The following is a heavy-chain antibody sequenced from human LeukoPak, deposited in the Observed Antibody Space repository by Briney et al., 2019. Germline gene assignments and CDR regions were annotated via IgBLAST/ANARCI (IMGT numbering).Heavy chain of an antibody. CDR1: GFTFSSYE. Sequence: PGGSLRLSCAASGFTFSSYEMNWVRQAPGKGLEWVSYISSSGSTIYYADSVKGRFTISRDNAKNSLYLQMNSLRAEDTAVYYCARAPPYSTTGTYYYYYGMDVWGQGTTVTVSS. CDR2: ISSSGSTI. J-gene: IGHJ6*02. D-gene: IGHD4-11*01. V-gene: IGHV3-48*03. CDR3: ARAPPYSTTGTYYYYYGMDV.